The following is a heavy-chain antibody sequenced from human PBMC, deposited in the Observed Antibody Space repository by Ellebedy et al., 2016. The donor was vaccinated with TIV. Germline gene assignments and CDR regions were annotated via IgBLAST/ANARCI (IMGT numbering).Heavy chain of an antibody. Sequence: GGSLRLSCAASGFTFSSYEMNWVRQAPGRGLEWVSYISASGSAIYYADSVKGRFSISRDNAKNSLYLLMNSLRAEDTAVYYCARNVRLAAAGNDYWGQGALVTVSS. D-gene: IGHD6-13*01. V-gene: IGHV3-48*03. CDR2: ISASGSAI. CDR1: GFTFSSYE. J-gene: IGHJ4*02. CDR3: ARNVRLAAAGNDY.